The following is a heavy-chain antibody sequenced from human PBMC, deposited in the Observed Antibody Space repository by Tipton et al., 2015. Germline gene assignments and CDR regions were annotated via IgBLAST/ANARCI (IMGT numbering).Heavy chain of an antibody. V-gene: IGHV4-59*01. CDR2: IQYSGST. J-gene: IGHJ4*01. CDR3: ARFRFDYFDY. CDR1: SDSISKYY. D-gene: IGHD3-3*01. Sequence: TLSLTCSVSSDSISKYYWSWIRQPPGKELEWIGYIQYSGSTNYNPSLKSRVTISVDTSKTQFSLKLRSVTAADTAVYYCARFRFDYFDYWGHGTLVTVSS.